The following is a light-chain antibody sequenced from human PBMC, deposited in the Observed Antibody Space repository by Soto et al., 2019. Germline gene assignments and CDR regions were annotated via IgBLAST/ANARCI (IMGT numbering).Light chain of an antibody. CDR1: SSNIGSNY. Sequence: QSVLTQPPSVSAAPGQKVTISCSGSSSNIGSNYVSWYQQLPGRAPKLVIYDNTKRPSGIPDRFSGSKSGSSATLGVTGLQTGDEADYYCVTWDSDLSAQVFGGGTKLTVL. CDR3: VTWDSDLSAQV. CDR2: DNT. V-gene: IGLV1-51*01. J-gene: IGLJ3*02.